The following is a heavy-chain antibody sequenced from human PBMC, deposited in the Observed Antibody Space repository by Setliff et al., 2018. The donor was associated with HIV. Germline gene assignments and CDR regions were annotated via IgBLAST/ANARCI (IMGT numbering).Heavy chain of an antibody. CDR1: GYTFTSYY. Sequence: ASVKVSCKASGYTFTSYYMHWVRQAPGQGLEWMGIINPSSGSTTYAQKFQGRVTMTRDTSTSTVYMELSSLRSEDTAVYYCARDPAPSTSASYFQHWGQGTPVTVSS. J-gene: IGHJ1*01. V-gene: IGHV1-46*01. CDR3: ARDPAPSTSASYFQH. CDR2: INPSSGST.